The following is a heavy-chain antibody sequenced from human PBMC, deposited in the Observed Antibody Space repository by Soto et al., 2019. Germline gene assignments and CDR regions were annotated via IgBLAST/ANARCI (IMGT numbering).Heavy chain of an antibody. CDR2: IWHDGSNE. Sequence: QVQLVESGGGVVQPGKSLRLSCAASGFTFSNSGMHWVRQAPGKGLEWVAVIWHDGSNERYADSVKGRFTISRDDSKNTLVLQINSLRAEDTAVYYCARWAGLEASGYYLDYWGQGTLVIVSS. D-gene: IGHD3-22*01. CDR1: GFTFSNSG. CDR3: ARWAGLEASGYYLDY. J-gene: IGHJ4*02. V-gene: IGHV3-33*01.